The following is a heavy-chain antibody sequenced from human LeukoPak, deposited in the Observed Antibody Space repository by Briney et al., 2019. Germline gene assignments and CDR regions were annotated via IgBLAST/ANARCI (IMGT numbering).Heavy chain of an antibody. CDR2: IKYDGSEK. CDR1: GFTFRSYW. Sequence: GGSLTLSCSASGFTFRSYWISCVRQAPGKGLEWVVNIKYDGSEKYFMDSVKGRFTISRDNAKNSLYLQMNSLRAEDTAVYYCARGRSVDVWGVGTTVTVSS. J-gene: IGHJ6*04. CDR3: ARGRSVDV. V-gene: IGHV3-7*01.